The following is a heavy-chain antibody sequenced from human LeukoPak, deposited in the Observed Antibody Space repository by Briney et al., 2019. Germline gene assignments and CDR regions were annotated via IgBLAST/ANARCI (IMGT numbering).Heavy chain of an antibody. J-gene: IGHJ6*04. CDR2: ISYDGSNK. Sequence: GGSLRLSCAASGFTFSSYAMHWVRQAPGKGLEWVAVISYDGSNKYYADSVKGRFTISRDNSKNTLHLQMNSLRAEDTAVYYCARDKGYCSSTSCYGYYYYGMAVWGKGTTVTVSS. D-gene: IGHD2-2*01. V-gene: IGHV3-30*04. CDR3: ARDKGYCSSTSCYGYYYYGMAV. CDR1: GFTFSSYA.